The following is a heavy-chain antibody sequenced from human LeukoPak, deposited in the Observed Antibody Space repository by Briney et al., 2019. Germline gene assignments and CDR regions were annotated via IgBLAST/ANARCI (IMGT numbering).Heavy chain of an antibody. CDR3: ARVVVRGGYNLNY. CDR2: INPNSGGT. V-gene: IGHV1-2*02. CDR1: GGTFSSYA. Sequence: ASVKVSCKASGGTFSSYAISWVRQAPGQGLEWMGWINPNSGGTNYAQKFQGRVTMTRDTSISTAYMELSRLRSDDTAVYYCARVVVRGGYNLNYWGQGTLVTVSS. J-gene: IGHJ4*02. D-gene: IGHD5-24*01.